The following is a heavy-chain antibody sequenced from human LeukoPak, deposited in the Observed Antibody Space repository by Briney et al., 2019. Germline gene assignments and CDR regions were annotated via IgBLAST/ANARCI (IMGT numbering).Heavy chain of an antibody. Sequence: GGSLRLSCAASGFTFSSYGMHWVRQAPGKGLEWVAVISYDGSNKYYADSVEGRFTISRDNSKNTLYLQMNSLRAEDTAVYYCAKYRKQLDAFDIWGQGTMVTVSS. J-gene: IGHJ3*02. D-gene: IGHD6-13*01. CDR3: AKYRKQLDAFDI. CDR2: ISYDGSNK. V-gene: IGHV3-30*18. CDR1: GFTFSSYG.